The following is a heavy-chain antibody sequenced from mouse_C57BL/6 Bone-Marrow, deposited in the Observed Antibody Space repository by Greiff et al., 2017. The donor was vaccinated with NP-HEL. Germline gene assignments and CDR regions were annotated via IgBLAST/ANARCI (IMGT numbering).Heavy chain of an antibody. Sequence: EVQLVESGAELVRPGASVKLSCTASGFNIKDDYMHWVKQRPEQGLEWIGWIDPENGDTEYASKFQGKATITADTSSNTAYLQLSSLTSEDTAVYYCTTRITTVVVQGYFDVGGTGTTVTVSS. CDR3: TTRITTVVVQGYFDV. CDR1: GFNIKDDY. V-gene: IGHV14-4*01. D-gene: IGHD1-1*01. J-gene: IGHJ1*03. CDR2: IDPENGDT.